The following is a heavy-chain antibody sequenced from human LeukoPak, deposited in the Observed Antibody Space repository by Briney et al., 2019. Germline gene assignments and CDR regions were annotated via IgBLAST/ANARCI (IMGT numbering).Heavy chain of an antibody. D-gene: IGHD3-22*01. V-gene: IGHV3-23*01. CDR2: ISGRGGGT. Sequence: TGGSLRLSCAASGFTFSTYAVNWVRQAPGKGLEWVSTISGRGGGTYYADSVKGRFTISRDNSKNTLYLQMSSLRAKDTAVYYCAKDRGRYYDSSGYYWGYYFDSWGQGILVTVPT. CDR1: GFTFSTYA. J-gene: IGHJ4*02. CDR3: AKDRGRYYDSSGYYWGYYFDS.